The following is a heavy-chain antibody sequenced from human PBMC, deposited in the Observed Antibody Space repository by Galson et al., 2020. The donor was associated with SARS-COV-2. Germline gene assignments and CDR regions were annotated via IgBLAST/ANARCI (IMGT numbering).Heavy chain of an antibody. J-gene: IGHJ6*02. D-gene: IGHD3-10*01. CDR3: ATGFVVRGVITQYYYYYGMDV. V-gene: IGHV1-24*01. Sequence: ASVKVSCKVYGYTLTELSMHWVRQAPGKGLEWMGGFDPEDGETIYAQKFQGRVTMTEDTSTDTAYMELSSLRSEDTAVYYCATGFVVRGVITQYYYYYGMDVWGQGTTVTVSS. CDR2: FDPEDGET. CDR1: GYTLTELS.